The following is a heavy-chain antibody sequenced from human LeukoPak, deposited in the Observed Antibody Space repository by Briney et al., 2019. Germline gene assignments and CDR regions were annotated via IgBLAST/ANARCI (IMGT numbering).Heavy chain of an antibody. CDR3: VRDWGYDSSGYWQKYFDT. J-gene: IGHJ4*02. CDR1: GFAFSSYS. V-gene: IGHV3-21*01. Sequence: GGSLRLSCAASGFAFSSYSMNWVRQAPGKGLEWVSSISSSSSYIYYADSVKGRFTISRDNAKNSLYLQMNSLRAEDTAVYYCVRDWGYDSSGYWQKYFDTWGQGTLVTVSS. CDR2: ISSSSSYI. D-gene: IGHD3-22*01.